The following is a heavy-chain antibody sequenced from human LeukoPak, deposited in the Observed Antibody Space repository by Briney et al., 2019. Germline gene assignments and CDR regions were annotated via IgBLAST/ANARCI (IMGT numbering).Heavy chain of an antibody. J-gene: IGHJ4*02. V-gene: IGHV4-39*07. D-gene: IGHD6-6*01. Sequence: SETLSLTCTVSGGSISSTNYYWGWIRQPPGKGLEWIGSIYYSGRTYYNPSLKSRVTISVDTSKNQFSLKLSSVTAADTAVYYCARVEYSSSLDYWGQGTLVTVSS. CDR2: IYYSGRT. CDR1: GGSISSTNYY. CDR3: ARVEYSSSLDY.